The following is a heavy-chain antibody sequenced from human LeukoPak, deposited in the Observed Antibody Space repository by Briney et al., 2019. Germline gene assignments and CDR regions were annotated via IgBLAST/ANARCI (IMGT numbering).Heavy chain of an antibody. CDR3: ARVERVDSSGWVMYDSDY. D-gene: IGHD6-19*01. J-gene: IGHJ4*02. V-gene: IGHV1-18*01. CDR1: GYTFTSYG. CDR2: ISAYNGNT. Sequence: GASVKVSCKASGYTFTSYGISWVRQAPGQGLEWMGWISAYNGNTNYAQKLQGRVTMTTDTSTSTAYMELRSLRSDDTAVYYCARVERVDSSGWVMYDSDYWGQGTLVTVSS.